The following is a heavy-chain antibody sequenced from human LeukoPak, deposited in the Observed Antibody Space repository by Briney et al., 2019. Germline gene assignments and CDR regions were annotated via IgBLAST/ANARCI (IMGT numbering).Heavy chain of an antibody. Sequence: PGGSLRLFCATFGFTFSIYAMSWVRQAPGEGLEWVSGINHNSGRTYYADSVKGRFTISRDNSKNTLYLPMNSLRAEDPAVYYCAKDQGYDSSGLLRFYMDAWGTGTTVTVSS. CDR2: INHNSGRT. D-gene: IGHD3-22*01. CDR1: GFTFSIYA. CDR3: AKDQGYDSSGLLRFYMDA. J-gene: IGHJ6*03. V-gene: IGHV3-23*01.